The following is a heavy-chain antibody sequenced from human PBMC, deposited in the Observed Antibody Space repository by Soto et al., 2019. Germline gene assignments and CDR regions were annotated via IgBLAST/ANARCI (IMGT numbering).Heavy chain of an antibody. CDR3: ASVVSSMAVRPFAY. D-gene: IGHD6-6*01. CDR1: GGSISSGDYY. J-gene: IGHJ4*02. CDR2: IYYSGST. Sequence: QVQLQESGPGLVKPSQTLSLTCTVSGGSISSGDYYWSWIRQPPGKGLEWIGYIYYSGSTYYTPPPKSRVTISLDTSKSLLSLKLRSVTAAGPAVYSCASVVSSMAVRPFAYWGQGTLVSVAS. V-gene: IGHV4-30-4*01.